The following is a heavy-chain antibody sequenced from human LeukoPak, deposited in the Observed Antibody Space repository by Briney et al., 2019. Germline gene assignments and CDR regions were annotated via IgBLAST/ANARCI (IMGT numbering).Heavy chain of an antibody. CDR3: ARGLYSGSYGRGYYFDY. Sequence: SETLSLTCTVSGASISSYYWSWIRQSPGKGLEWIGYIHSSGSSNSNPSLKSRVTISVDTSKNQFSLKLSSVTAADTAVYYCARGLYSGSYGRGYYFDYWGQGTLVTVSS. CDR2: IHSSGSS. J-gene: IGHJ4*02. D-gene: IGHD1-26*01. CDR1: GASISSYY. V-gene: IGHV4-59*12.